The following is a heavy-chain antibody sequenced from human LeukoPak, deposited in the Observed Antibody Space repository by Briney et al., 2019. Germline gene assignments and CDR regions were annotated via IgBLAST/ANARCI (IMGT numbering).Heavy chain of an antibody. J-gene: IGHJ1*01. V-gene: IGHV3-48*01. CDR2: ITGSSGTI. D-gene: IGHD1-14*01. CDR3: VRVRDAYNYFQY. CDR1: GFTFSSYS. Sequence: AGGSLRLSCAASGFTFSSYSMNWVRQAPGKGLEWISYITGSSGTIYYAGSVKGRFTISRDNAKNSLFLQMNSLRAEDTAVYYCVRVRDAYNYFQYWGQGTLVTVSS.